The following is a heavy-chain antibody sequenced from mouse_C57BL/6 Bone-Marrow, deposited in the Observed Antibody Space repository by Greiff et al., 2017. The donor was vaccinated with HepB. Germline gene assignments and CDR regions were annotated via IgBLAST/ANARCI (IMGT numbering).Heavy chain of an antibody. CDR1: GYAFSSSW. CDR3: ARGPFITTVVEGFAY. Sequence: VQLVESGPELVKPGASVKISCKASGYAFSSSWMNWVKQRPGKGLEWIGRIYPGDGDTNYNGKFKGKATLTADKSSSTAYMQLSSLTSEDSAVYFCARGPFITTVVEGFAYWGQGTLVTVSA. J-gene: IGHJ3*01. V-gene: IGHV1-82*01. CDR2: IYPGDGDT. D-gene: IGHD1-1*01.